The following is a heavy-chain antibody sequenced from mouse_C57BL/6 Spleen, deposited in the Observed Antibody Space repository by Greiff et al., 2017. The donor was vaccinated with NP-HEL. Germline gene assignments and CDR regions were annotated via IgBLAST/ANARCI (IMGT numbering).Heavy chain of an antibody. CDR2: ISYDGSN. CDR3: ARGITTIFDY. J-gene: IGHJ2*01. D-gene: IGHD1-1*01. V-gene: IGHV3-6*01. CDR1: GYSITSGYY. Sequence: EVKLVESGPGLVKPSQSLSLTCSVTGYSITSGYYWNWIRQFPGNKLEWMGYISYDGSNNYNPSLKNRISITRDTSKNQFFLKLNSVTTEDTATYYCARGITTIFDYWGQGTTLTVSS.